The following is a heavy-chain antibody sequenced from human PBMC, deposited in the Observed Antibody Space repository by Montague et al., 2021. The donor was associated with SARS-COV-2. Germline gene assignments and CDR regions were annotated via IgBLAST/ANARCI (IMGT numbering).Heavy chain of an antibody. D-gene: IGHD3-10*01. CDR1: GGSISSSSYY. CDR3: ARREDYYGSGSYPN. J-gene: IGHJ4*02. Sequence: SETLSLTCTVSGGSISSSSYYWGWLRQPPGKGLEWIGSIYYSGSTYYNPSLKSQVTISVDTSKNQFSLKLSSVTAADTAVYYCARREDYYGSGSYPNWGQGTLVTVSP. CDR2: IYYSGST. V-gene: IGHV4-39*01.